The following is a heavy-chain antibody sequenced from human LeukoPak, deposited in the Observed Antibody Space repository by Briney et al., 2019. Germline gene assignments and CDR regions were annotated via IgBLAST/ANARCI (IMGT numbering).Heavy chain of an antibody. D-gene: IGHD6-19*01. CDR3: ARGDSSGLDGDY. Sequence: GGSLRLSCVASGFTFRSYSMNWVRQAPGKGLEWVSSISSSSSYIYYADSVKGRLTISRDNAKNSLYLQMNSLRAEDTAVYYCARGDSSGLDGDYWGQGTLVTVSS. V-gene: IGHV3-21*01. CDR2: ISSSSSYI. CDR1: GFTFRSYS. J-gene: IGHJ4*02.